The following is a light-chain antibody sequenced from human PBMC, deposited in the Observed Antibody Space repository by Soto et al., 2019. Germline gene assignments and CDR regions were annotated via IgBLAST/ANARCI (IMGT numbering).Light chain of an antibody. V-gene: IGLV2-8*01. CDR3: SSYAGSNLGV. CDR1: SSDVGGYNY. CDR2: EVS. J-gene: IGLJ1*01. Sequence: QSALTQPPSASGSPGQSVTISCTGTSSDVGGYNYVSWYQQHPGKAPKLMIYEVSKRPSGVPDRFSGSKSSNTASLTVSGLQAEDEADYYCSSYAGSNLGVFGTGTKVTVL.